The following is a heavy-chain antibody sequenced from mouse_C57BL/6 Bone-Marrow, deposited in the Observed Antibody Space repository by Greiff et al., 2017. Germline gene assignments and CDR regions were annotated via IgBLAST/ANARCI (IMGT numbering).Heavy chain of an antibody. V-gene: IGHV1-61*01. Sequence: QVQLQQPGAELVRPGSSVKLSCKASGYTFTSYWMDWVKQGPGQGLEWIGNIYPSDSETHYNQKFKDKATLTVDKSSSTAYMQLSSLTSEDSAVYYCARGFIPYAMDYWGQGTSVTVSS. CDR3: ARGFIPYAMDY. D-gene: IGHD1-1*01. CDR1: GYTFTSYW. J-gene: IGHJ4*01. CDR2: IYPSDSET.